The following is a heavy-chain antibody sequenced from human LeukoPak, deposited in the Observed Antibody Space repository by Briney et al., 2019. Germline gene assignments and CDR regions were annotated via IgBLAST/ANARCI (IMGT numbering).Heavy chain of an antibody. CDR1: GYSFTSYW. V-gene: IGHV5-10-1*01. Sequence: GESLKISCKGSGYSFTSYWISWVRQMPGKGLEWMGRIDPSDSYTNYSPFFQGHVTISADKSISTAYLQWSSLKASDTAMYYCARHGLPALRYYYGMDVWGKGTTVTVSS. CDR2: IDPSDSYT. D-gene: IGHD2-2*01. CDR3: ARHGLPALRYYYGMDV. J-gene: IGHJ6*04.